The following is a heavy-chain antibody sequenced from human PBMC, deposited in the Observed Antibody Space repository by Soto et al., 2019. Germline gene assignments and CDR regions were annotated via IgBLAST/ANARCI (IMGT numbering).Heavy chain of an antibody. CDR2: IYPGDSDT. CDR1: GYSFTSYW. Sequence: GESLKISCKGSGYSFTSYWIGWVRQMPGKGLEWMGIIYPGDSDTRYSPSFQGQVTISADKSISTAYLQWSSLKASDTAMYYCARPRVYYDILTGYNDAFDIWGQGTMVTVSS. V-gene: IGHV5-51*01. D-gene: IGHD3-9*01. J-gene: IGHJ3*02. CDR3: ARPRVYYDILTGYNDAFDI.